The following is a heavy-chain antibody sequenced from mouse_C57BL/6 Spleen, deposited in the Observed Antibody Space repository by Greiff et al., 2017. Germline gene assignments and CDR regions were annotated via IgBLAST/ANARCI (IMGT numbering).Heavy chain of an antibody. CDR3: ARGDGSRAMDY. D-gene: IGHD1-1*01. CDR2: IDPSDSYT. CDR1: GYTFTSYW. J-gene: IGHJ4*01. Sequence: VQLQQPGAELVKPGASVKLSCKASGYTFTSYWMHWVKQRPGQGLEWIGEIDPSDSYTNYTQKFKGKATLTVDTSSSTAYMQLSSLTSEDSAVYYCARGDGSRAMDYWGQGTSVTVSS. V-gene: IGHV1-50*01.